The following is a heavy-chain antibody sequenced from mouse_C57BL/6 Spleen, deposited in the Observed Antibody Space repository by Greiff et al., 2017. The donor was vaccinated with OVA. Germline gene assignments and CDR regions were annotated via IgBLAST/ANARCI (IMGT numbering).Heavy chain of an antibody. J-gene: IGHJ2*01. CDR2: IYPRDGST. V-gene: IGHV1-85*01. CDR1: GYTFTSYD. Sequence: QVQLQQSGPELVKPGASVKLSCKASGYTFTSYDLNWVKQRPGPGLEWIGRIYPRDGSTKYNEKFKGQATLPVDTSSSPAYMELQSLSSEDYAVNFGARTPYGNYSYCDYWGQGTTLTVSS. D-gene: IGHD2-1*01. CDR3: ARTPYGNYSYCDY.